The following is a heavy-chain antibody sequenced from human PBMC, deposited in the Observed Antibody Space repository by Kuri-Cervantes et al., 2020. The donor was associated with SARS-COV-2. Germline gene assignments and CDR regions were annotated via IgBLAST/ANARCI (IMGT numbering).Heavy chain of an antibody. Sequence: GESLKISCAASGFTFSNFVMHWVRQAPGKGLGWVAVISYVATNRFYADSVKGRFTVSRDNAKNTLYLEMSGLRPEDAGVYFCAKGGGSGSYSPLLGPFDYWGQGTLVTVSS. J-gene: IGHJ4*02. D-gene: IGHD1-26*01. CDR3: AKGGGSGSYSPLLGPFDY. V-gene: IGHV3-30*18. CDR2: ISYVATNR. CDR1: GFTFSNFV.